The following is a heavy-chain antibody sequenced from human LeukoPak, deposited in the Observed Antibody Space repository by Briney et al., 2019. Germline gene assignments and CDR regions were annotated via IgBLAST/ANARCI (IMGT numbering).Heavy chain of an antibody. CDR3: ARDVGDIVTIPAAISVP. CDR2: ISAYNGNT. V-gene: IGHV1-18*01. CDR1: GYTFSSYG. D-gene: IGHD2-2*01. J-gene: IGHJ5*02. Sequence: ASVKVSCKASGYTFSSYGISWVRQAPGQGLEWMGWISAYNGNTNYAQMVQGRVTMTTDTPTSTAYMEVRSLRSDDRAMYYCARDVGDIVTIPAAISVPWGQGTLVTVSS.